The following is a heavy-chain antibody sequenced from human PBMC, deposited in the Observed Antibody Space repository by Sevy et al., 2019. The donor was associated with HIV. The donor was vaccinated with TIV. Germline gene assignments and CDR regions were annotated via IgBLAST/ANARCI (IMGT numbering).Heavy chain of an antibody. D-gene: IGHD3-3*01. Sequence: GGSLRLSCAASGFTFSSYSMNWVRQAPGKGLEWVSSISGISNYIYYADSVKGRFIISRDTSRNTLYLQMNSLRVEDSAVYFCAKDRVTVFGVVVTFDSWGQGTLVTVSS. CDR1: GFTFSSYS. V-gene: IGHV3-21*04. CDR2: ISGISNYI. J-gene: IGHJ4*02. CDR3: AKDRVTVFGVVVTFDS.